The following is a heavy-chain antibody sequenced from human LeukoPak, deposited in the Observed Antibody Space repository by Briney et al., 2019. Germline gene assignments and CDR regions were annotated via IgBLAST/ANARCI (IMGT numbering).Heavy chain of an antibody. CDR3: AREMGATRFAFDY. Sequence: ASVKVSCKASGYTFTTYYMNWVRQAPGQGLDWMGIINPTGGTTGYAQKFQGRVTMTRDTSTRTVYMELSSLRSEDTAVYYCAREMGATRFAFDYWGQGTLVTVSS. J-gene: IGHJ4*02. D-gene: IGHD1-26*01. CDR2: INPTGGTT. V-gene: IGHV1-46*01. CDR1: GYTFTTYY.